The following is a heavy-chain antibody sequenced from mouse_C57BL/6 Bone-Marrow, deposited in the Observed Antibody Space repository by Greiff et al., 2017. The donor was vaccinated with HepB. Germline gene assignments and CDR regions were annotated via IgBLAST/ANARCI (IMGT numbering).Heavy chain of an antibody. Sequence: DVQLQESGAELVRPGASVKLSCTASGFNIKDDYMHWVKQRPEQGLEWIGWIDPENGDTEYASKFQGKATITADTSSNTAYLQLSSLTSEDTAVYYCTTPLTPYFDYWGQGTTLTVSS. D-gene: IGHD2-12*01. CDR3: TTPLTPYFDY. CDR2: IDPENGDT. CDR1: GFNIKDDY. V-gene: IGHV14-4*01. J-gene: IGHJ2*01.